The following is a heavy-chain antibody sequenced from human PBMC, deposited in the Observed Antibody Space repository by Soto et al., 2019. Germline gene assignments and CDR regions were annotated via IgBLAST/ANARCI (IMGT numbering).Heavy chain of an antibody. D-gene: IGHD3-10*01. Sequence: QVQLVQSGAEVKKPGASVKVSCKASGYTFTSYSISWVRQAPGQGLEWMGWISAYNGNTNYAQKLQGRVTMTTDTSTSTAYMELRSLRSDDTAVYYCARDVSYYERDPQFDYWGQGTLVTVSS. CDR3: ARDVSYYERDPQFDY. J-gene: IGHJ4*02. V-gene: IGHV1-18*01. CDR1: GYTFTSYS. CDR2: ISAYNGNT.